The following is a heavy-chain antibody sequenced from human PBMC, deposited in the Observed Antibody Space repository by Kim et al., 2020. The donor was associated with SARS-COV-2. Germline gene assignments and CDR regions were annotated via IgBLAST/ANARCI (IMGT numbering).Heavy chain of an antibody. V-gene: IGHV1-18*01. CDR3: ARASVAAAAPSDY. Sequence: AQKLQGRVTMTTDTSTSTAYMELRSLRSDDTAVYYCARASVAAAAPSDYWGQGTLVTVSS. J-gene: IGHJ4*02. D-gene: IGHD6-13*01.